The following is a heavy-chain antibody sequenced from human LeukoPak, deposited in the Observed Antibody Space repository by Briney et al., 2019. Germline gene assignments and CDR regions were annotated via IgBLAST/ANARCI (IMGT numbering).Heavy chain of an antibody. CDR3: VRQKKSHGNFDY. CDR1: GFTFSDHA. CDR2: VGIAADT. D-gene: IGHD1-26*01. J-gene: IGHJ4*02. Sequence: PGGSLRLSCAASGFTFSDHAMHWVRPAPGKGLEWVSAVGIAADTFYPGSVKGRFTISRENAKNSLYLQMNSLRVEDTAVYYCVRQKKSHGNFDYWGQGTLVTVSS. V-gene: IGHV3-13*01.